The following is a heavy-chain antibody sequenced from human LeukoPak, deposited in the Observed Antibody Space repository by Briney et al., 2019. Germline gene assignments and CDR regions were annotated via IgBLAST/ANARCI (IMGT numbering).Heavy chain of an antibody. V-gene: IGHV1-69*04. D-gene: IGHD6-19*01. CDR2: IIPIFGIA. CDR3: ASTSGSSGWYSPPDY. CDR1: GGTFSSYA. Sequence: SVKVSCKASGGTFSSYAIIWVRQPPGQGLEWMGRIIPIFGIANYAQKYQGRVTINADKSTSTAYMELSSLSSEDAAVYYCASTSGSSGWYSPPDYWGQGTLVTVSS. J-gene: IGHJ4*02.